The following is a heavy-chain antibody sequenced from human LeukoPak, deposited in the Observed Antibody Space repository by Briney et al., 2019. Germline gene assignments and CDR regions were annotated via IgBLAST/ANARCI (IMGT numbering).Heavy chain of an antibody. J-gene: IGHJ3*02. V-gene: IGHV3-48*04. Sequence: PGGSLRLSCAASGFTFSNAWMSWVRQAPGKGLEWISYIDSNSRTIHYADSVRGRFTISRDNAKNSLFLQMNSLRAEDTAVYYCVREYCSGGSCSDAFDIWGQGTMVTVSS. D-gene: IGHD2-15*01. CDR1: GFTFSNAW. CDR3: VREYCSGGSCSDAFDI. CDR2: IDSNSRTI.